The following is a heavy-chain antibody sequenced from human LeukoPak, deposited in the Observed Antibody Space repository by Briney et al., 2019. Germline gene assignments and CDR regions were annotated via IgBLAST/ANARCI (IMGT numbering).Heavy chain of an antibody. CDR3: VRDGESANWYFDL. Sequence: SQTLSLTCAIFGDSVSSNSATWNWIRQSPSRGLEWLGRTYYRSKWYDEYAVSVKSRITINPDTSKNQFSLQLNSVTPEDTAVYYCVRDGESANWYFDLWGRGTLVTVSS. CDR1: GDSVSSNSAT. CDR2: TYYRSKWYD. J-gene: IGHJ2*01. V-gene: IGHV6-1*01. D-gene: IGHD3-10*01.